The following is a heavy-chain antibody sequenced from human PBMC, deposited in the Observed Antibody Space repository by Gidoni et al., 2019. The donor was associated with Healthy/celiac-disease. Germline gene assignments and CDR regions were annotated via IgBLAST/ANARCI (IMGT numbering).Heavy chain of an antibody. CDR1: GFTFSSYG. CDR3: ARASSSWYYFDY. D-gene: IGHD6-13*01. J-gene: IGHJ4*02. V-gene: IGHV3-33*01. CDR2: IWYDGSNK. Sequence: QVQLVESGGGVVQPGRSLRLSCAASGFTFSSYGMHWVRQAPGKGLGWVAVIWYDGSNKYYADSVKGRFTISRDNSKNTLYLQMNSLRAEDTAVYYCARASSSWYYFDYWGQGTLVTVSS.